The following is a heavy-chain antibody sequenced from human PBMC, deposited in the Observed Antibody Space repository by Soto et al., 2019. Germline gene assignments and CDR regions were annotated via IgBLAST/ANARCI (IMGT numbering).Heavy chain of an antibody. Sequence: EVQLVESGGGLVQPGGSLRLSCAASGFTVSSYYMSWVRQAPGKGLEWVSVIYSAGSADFADSVKGRFTISRDNSKNTLYLQRSSLRAEDTAVYYCARVPSSSYHYFDYWGPGTLGTVSS. CDR1: GFTVSSYY. D-gene: IGHD6-13*01. CDR2: IYSAGSA. CDR3: ARVPSSSYHYFDY. V-gene: IGHV3-66*01. J-gene: IGHJ4*02.